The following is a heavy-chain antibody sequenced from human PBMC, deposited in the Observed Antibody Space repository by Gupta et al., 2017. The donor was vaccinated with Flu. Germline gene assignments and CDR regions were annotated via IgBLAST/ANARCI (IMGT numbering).Heavy chain of an antibody. J-gene: IGHJ3*02. V-gene: IGHV3-30*03. CDR3: LGYCSGGSCYSGVGGSFHDAFDI. Sequence: QAPGKGLEWVAVISYDGSNKYYADSVKGRFTISRDNSKNTLYLQMNSLRAEDTAVYYCLGYCSGGSCYSGVGGSFHDAFDIWGQGTMVTVSS. CDR2: ISYDGSNK. D-gene: IGHD2-15*01.